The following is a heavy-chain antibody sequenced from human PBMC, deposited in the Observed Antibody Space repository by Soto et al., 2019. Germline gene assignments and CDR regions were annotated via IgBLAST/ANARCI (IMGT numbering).Heavy chain of an antibody. CDR1: GGSISSGGYY. D-gene: IGHD7-27*01. CDR2: IYYSGST. J-gene: IGHJ4*02. Sequence: QVQLQESGPGLVKPSQTLSLTCTVSGGSISSGGYYWSWIRQHPGKGLEWIGYIYYSGSTYYNPCLKVRVTISVDTSKNQYPLQLSSVTAADTAVYYCARTDWGSIYFDYWGQGTLVTVSS. V-gene: IGHV4-31*03. CDR3: ARTDWGSIYFDY.